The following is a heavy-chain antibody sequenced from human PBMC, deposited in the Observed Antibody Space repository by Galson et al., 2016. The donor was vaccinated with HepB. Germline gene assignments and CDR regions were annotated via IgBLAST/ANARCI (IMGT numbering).Heavy chain of an antibody. CDR1: GFTVSNNY. J-gene: IGHJ4*02. V-gene: IGHV3-53*01. Sequence: SLRLSCAASGFTVSNNYMSWVRQAPGKGLEFVSVIYSGGNTYYADSVKGRFTISRDNSKNTLYLFMNNLRAGDTAVYYCGKHGGFDYWGQGALVTVSS. CDR3: GKHGGFDY. D-gene: IGHD3-16*01. CDR2: IYSGGNT.